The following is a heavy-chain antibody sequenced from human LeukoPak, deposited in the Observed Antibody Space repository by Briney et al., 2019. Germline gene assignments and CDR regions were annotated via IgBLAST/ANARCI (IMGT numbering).Heavy chain of an antibody. CDR3: AKTEYSSGWYYFDY. V-gene: IGHV3-23*01. CDR2: ISGSGGST. CDR1: GFTFSAYA. J-gene: IGHJ4*02. D-gene: IGHD6-19*01. Sequence: QPGGSLRLSCEASGFTFSAYAMTWVRQAPGKGLEWVSAISGSGGSTYYADSVKGRFTISRDNSKNTLYLQMNSLRAEDTAVYYCAKTEYSSGWYYFDYWGQGTLVTVSS.